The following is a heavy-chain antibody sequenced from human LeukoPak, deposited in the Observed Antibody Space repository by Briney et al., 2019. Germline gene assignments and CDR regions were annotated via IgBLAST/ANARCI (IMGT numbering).Heavy chain of an antibody. J-gene: IGHJ4*02. D-gene: IGHD1-26*01. V-gene: IGHV3-20*04. CDR3: ARGANSGSYRSDY. Sequence: GGSLRLSCAASGFTFDDYAMTWVRQAPGKGLEWVSGINWNGGSTGYADSVKGRFTISRDNAKNSLYLQMNSLSAEDTALYYCARGANSGSYRSDYWGQGTLVNVSS. CDR2: INWNGGST. CDR1: GFTFDDYA.